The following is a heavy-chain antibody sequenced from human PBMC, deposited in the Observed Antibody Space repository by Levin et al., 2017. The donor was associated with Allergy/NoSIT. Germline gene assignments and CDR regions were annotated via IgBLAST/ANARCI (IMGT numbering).Heavy chain of an antibody. V-gene: IGHV3-21*01. CDR1: GFTFSSYS. J-gene: IGHJ4*02. CDR3: ARPRGYSGYDPFDS. Sequence: GASVKVSCSASGFTFSSYSMTWVRQAPGKGLKWVASIVSSSTSIHYADSVKGRFTVSRDNAQNSLFLQMNSLRVEDTAIYYCARPRGYSGYDPFDSWGQGTLVTVSS. CDR2: IVSSSTSI. D-gene: IGHD5-12*01.